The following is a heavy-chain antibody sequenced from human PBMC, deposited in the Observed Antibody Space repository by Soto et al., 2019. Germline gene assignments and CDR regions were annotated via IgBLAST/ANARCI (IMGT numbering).Heavy chain of an antibody. D-gene: IGHD2-2*01. J-gene: IGHJ6*02. CDR1: GFSFSTYD. CDR2: ISSGGQTI. CDR3: ARDPQRGYSGMDI. Sequence: EVQLVESGGGLVQPGGSLRLSCAASGFSFSTYDMNWVRQAPGKGLEWVSYISSGGQTIKSTDSVKGRFTISRDNAKNSLSLPMSGLRDEDTGVYYCARDPQRGYSGMDIWGQGPTVTVSS. V-gene: IGHV3-48*02.